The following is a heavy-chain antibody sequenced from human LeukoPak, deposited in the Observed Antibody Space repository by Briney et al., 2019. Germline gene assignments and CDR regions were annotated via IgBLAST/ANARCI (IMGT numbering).Heavy chain of an antibody. J-gene: IGHJ4*02. V-gene: IGHV3-7*01. Sequence: PPGGSLRLSCVASRFTFSNYWMSWVRQAPGKGLEWVANTNQDGSKKRYADSMKGRFTISRDNAKESLYLQLNSLRAEDTAVYYCAKWGPYCVGDYCPALDSWGPGTLVTVSS. CDR2: TNQDGSKK. CDR1: RFTFSNYW. D-gene: IGHD2-21*02. CDR3: AKWGPYCVGDYCPALDS.